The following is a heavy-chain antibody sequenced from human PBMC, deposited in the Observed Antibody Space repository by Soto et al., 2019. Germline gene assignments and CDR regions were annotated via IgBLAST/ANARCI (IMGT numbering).Heavy chain of an antibody. D-gene: IGHD4-17*01. Sequence: GGSLRLSCAASGFTFSGSALHWVRPASGKGLEWVGRIRRKANGYATAYAASVKGRFTISRDDSKNTAYLEINSLKTEGTAVDYCIGDYVVYWGQSTLDTVTS. J-gene: IGHJ4*02. CDR2: IRRKANGYAT. V-gene: IGHV3-73*01. CDR3: IGDYVVY. CDR1: GFTFSGSA.